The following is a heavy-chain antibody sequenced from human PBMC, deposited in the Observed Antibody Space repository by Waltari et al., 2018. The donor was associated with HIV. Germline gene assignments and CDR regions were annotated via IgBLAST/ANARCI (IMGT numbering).Heavy chain of an antibody. Sequence: QVQLVQSGAEVKKPGSSVKVSCKASGGTFTNYAISWVRQTPGQGLEWMGGIIPISATAKYSQKFQGRVTFTADESTNTAYMELSSLRSEDTAVYYCARHPGQDYYDSHSPYFDYWGQGTLVTVSS. J-gene: IGHJ4*02. V-gene: IGHV1-69*01. D-gene: IGHD3-22*01. CDR3: ARHPGQDYYDSHSPYFDY. CDR1: GGTFTNYA. CDR2: IIPISATA.